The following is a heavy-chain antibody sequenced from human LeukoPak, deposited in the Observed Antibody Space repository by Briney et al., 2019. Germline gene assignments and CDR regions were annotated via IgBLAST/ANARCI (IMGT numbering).Heavy chain of an antibody. D-gene: IGHD5-12*01. Sequence: SVKVSCKASGDTFSSYAISWVRQAPGQGLEWMGGIIPVFGTANYAQKLQGRVTITADTSTSTAYMDQNRLSSEDTAVYYGARVIKDVVRGYDHLYYYYCMDVGGRGTTATVTA. CDR3: ARVIKDVVRGYDHLYYYYCMDV. J-gene: IGHJ6*04. CDR1: GDTFSSYA. V-gene: IGHV1-69*06. CDR2: IIPVFGTA.